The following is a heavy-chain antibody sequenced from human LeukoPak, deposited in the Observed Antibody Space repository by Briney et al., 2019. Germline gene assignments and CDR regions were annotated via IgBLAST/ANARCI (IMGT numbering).Heavy chain of an antibody. CDR3: ARRGPMIVVAPDAFDI. CDR1: GGSISSYY. V-gene: IGHV4-59*01. CDR2: IYYSGST. J-gene: IGHJ3*02. Sequence: PSETLSLTCTVSGGSISSYYWSWIRQPPGKGLEWIGYIYYSGSTNFNTYLKSRVTISVDTSKNQFSLKLSSVTAADTAVYYCARRGPMIVVAPDAFDIWGQGTMVTVSS. D-gene: IGHD3-22*01.